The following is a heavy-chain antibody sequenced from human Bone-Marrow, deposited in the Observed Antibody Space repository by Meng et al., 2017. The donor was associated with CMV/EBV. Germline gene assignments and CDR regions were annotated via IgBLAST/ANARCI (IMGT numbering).Heavy chain of an antibody. CDR2: ISWNSGSI. D-gene: IGHD1-26*01. V-gene: IGHV3-9*01. CDR3: AKGEGFDI. Sequence: GGSLRLSCAASGFTFDDYAMHWVRQAPGKGLEWVSGISWNSGSIGYADSVKGRFTISRDNAKNSLYLQMNSLRAEDTALYYCAKGEGFDIWGQGTMVTVSS. CDR1: GFTFDDYA. J-gene: IGHJ3*02.